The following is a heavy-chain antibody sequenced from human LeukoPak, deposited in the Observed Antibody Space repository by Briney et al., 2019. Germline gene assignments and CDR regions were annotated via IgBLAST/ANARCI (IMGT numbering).Heavy chain of an antibody. CDR1: GGSISSGGYY. Sequence: PSETLSLTCTVSGGSISSGGYYWSWIRQHPGKGLEWIGYIYYSGSTYYNPSLKSRVTISVDTSKNQFSLKVSSVTAADTAVYYCARDLGGGSFAPAPWFDPWGQGTLVTVSS. CDR3: ARDLGGGSFAPAPWFDP. D-gene: IGHD2-15*01. V-gene: IGHV4-31*03. J-gene: IGHJ5*02. CDR2: IYYSGST.